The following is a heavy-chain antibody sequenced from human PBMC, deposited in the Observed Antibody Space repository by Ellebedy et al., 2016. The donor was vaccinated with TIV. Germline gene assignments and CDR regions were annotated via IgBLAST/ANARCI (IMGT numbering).Heavy chain of an antibody. J-gene: IGHJ4*02. V-gene: IGHV3-23*01. CDR1: GFTFSSYA. CDR3: AKATDYGDYVTD. Sequence: GGSLRLSCAASGFTFSSYAMSWVRQAPGKGLEWVSVISGSGATTFYADSVRGRFTISRDNSKNTLYLRMSSLRAEDTAIYYCAKATDYGDYVTDWGQGTLVTVSS. CDR2: ISGSGATT. D-gene: IGHD4-17*01.